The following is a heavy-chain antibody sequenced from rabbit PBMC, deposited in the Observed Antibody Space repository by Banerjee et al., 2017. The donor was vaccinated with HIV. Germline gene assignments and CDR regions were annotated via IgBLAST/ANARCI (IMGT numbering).Heavy chain of an antibody. Sequence: QEQLVESGGGLVQPEGSLTLTSKASGFTLSSYWLWWVRQATGKGLEWIVCIGAGSDTTYYASWAKCRFTISKPPSTTVTLPMTSLPAADPASYFCARYSICVDYFALWGQGPLVTV. CDR1: GFTLSSYW. CDR3: ARYSICVDYFAL. D-gene: IGHD4-1*01. J-gene: IGHJ4*01. V-gene: IGHV1S45*01. CDR2: IGAGSDTT.